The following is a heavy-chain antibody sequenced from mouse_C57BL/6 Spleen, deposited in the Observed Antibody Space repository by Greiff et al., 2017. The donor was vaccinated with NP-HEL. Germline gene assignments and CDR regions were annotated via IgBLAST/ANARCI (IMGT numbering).Heavy chain of an antibody. J-gene: IGHJ4*01. CDR2: ISSGSSTI. CDR3: ALNYDYDDYAMDY. D-gene: IGHD2-4*01. Sequence: EVQLVESGGGLVKPGGSLKLSCAASGFTFSDYGMHWVRQAPEKGLEWVAYISSGSSTIYYADTVKGRFTISRDNAKNTLFLQMTSLRSEDTAMYYCALNYDYDDYAMDYWGQGTSVTVSS. V-gene: IGHV5-17*01. CDR1: GFTFSDYG.